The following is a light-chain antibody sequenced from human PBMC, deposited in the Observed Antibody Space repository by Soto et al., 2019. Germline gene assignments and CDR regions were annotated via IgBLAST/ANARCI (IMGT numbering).Light chain of an antibody. CDR1: SSDVGGYNY. CDR3: SSHTSSSTSYV. CDR2: DVS. V-gene: IGLV2-14*01. J-gene: IGLJ1*01. Sequence: QSVLTQPASVSGSPGQSITISCTGTSSDVGGYNYVSWYQQHPGKAPKLMIYDVSNRPSGVSNRFSGSKSANTASPTISGLQAEDEADYYCSSHTSSSTSYVFGTGTKLTVL.